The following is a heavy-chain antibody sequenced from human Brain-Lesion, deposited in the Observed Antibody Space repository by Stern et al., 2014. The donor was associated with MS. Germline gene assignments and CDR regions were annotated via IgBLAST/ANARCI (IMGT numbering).Heavy chain of an antibody. Sequence: MQLVESGPGLVKPSETLSLTCTVSGGSISSSTYYWAWIRQPPGKGLEWIGNIYYSGFTHYNPSLKSRVPISLDMSKNQFSLKLSSVPAADPAIYYCARHDSVPRPSQLYSARDRGPGYFDYWGQGTLVTVSS. D-gene: IGHD1-26*01. CDR1: GGSISSSTYY. CDR3: ARHDSVPRPSQLYSARDRGPGYFDY. J-gene: IGHJ4*02. V-gene: IGHV4-39*01. CDR2: IYYSGFT.